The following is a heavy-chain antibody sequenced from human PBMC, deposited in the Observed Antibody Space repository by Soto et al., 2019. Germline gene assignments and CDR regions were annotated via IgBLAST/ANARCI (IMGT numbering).Heavy chain of an antibody. CDR2: INHSGSA. Sequence: SETLSLTCDVYGGSFSGYIWTWIRQTPGKGLQWIGQINHSGSANYNPSLENRLTISMDNSKNLCSLQLTSMTAADTAVYYCATSPKGYFGPTAFDSWGQGVLVTVSS. V-gene: IGHV4-34*09. J-gene: IGHJ4*02. D-gene: IGHD1-26*01. CDR1: GGSFSGYI. CDR3: ATSPKGYFGPTAFDS.